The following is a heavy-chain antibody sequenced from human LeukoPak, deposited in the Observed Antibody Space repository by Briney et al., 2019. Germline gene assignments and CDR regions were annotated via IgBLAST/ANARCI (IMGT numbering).Heavy chain of an antibody. J-gene: IGHJ4*02. Sequence: SETLSLTCAVYGGSFSGYYWSWIRQPPGKGLEWIGEINHSGSTNYNPSLKSRVTISVDTSKNQFSLKLSSVTAADTAVYYCARGFGERPADYWGQGTLVTVSS. CDR3: ARGFGERPADY. CDR1: GGSFSGYY. CDR2: INHSGST. D-gene: IGHD3-10*01. V-gene: IGHV4-34*01.